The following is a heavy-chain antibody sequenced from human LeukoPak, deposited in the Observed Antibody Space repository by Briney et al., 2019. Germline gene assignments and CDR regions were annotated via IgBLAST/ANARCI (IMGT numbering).Heavy chain of an antibody. V-gene: IGHV1-69*05. D-gene: IGHD1-26*01. J-gene: IGHJ6*03. Sequence: ASVKVSCKASGGTFSSYAISWVRQAPGQGLEWMGGIIPIFGTANYAQKFQGRVTITTDESTSTAYMELSSLRSEDTAVYYCAAALGPYYYYYMDVWGKGTTVTVSS. CDR2: IIPIFGTA. CDR1: GGTFSSYA. CDR3: AAALGPYYYYYMDV.